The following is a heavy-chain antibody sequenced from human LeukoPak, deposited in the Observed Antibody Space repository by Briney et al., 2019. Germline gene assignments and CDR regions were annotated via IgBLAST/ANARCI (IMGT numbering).Heavy chain of an antibody. Sequence: SGPTLVNPTQTLTLTCTFSGFSLATNGVRVGWIRQPPGKALEWLALISWDDNKYYSPSLESRLTIAKDTPKNQVVLAMTDMDPVDTATYYCSRRIVGGVDFLDPWGLGVLVTVSS. CDR1: GFSLATNGVR. J-gene: IGHJ5*02. D-gene: IGHD2-8*02. CDR2: ISWDDNK. CDR3: SRRIVGGVDFLDP. V-gene: IGHV2-5*02.